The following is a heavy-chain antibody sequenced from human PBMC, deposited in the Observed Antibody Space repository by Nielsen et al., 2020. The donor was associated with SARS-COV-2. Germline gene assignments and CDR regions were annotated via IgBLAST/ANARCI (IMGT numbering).Heavy chain of an antibody. CDR1: GFTFSSCA. CDR2: ISGSGITT. D-gene: IGHD6-13*01. J-gene: IGHJ4*02. V-gene: IGHV3-23*01. Sequence: GESLKISCAASGFTFSSCAMSWVRQAPGKGLEWVSSISGSGITTDYADSVKGRFTISRDNSKNTLYLQMNSLRAEDTAVYYCAKLPVSYSSSWFYFDYWGQGTLVTVSP. CDR3: AKLPVSYSSSWFYFDY.